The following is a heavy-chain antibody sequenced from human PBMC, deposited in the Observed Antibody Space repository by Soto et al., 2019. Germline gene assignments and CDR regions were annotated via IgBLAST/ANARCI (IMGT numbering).Heavy chain of an antibody. J-gene: IGHJ4*02. CDR3: ASNPPHYVYGDYAFGY. Sequence: GGSLRLSCAASGFTFSSYGMHWVRQAPGKGLEWVAVISYDGSNKYYADSVKGRFTISRDNSKNTLYLQMNSLRAEDTAVYYCASNPPHYVYGDYAFGYWGQGTLVTVSS. V-gene: IGHV3-30*03. D-gene: IGHD4-17*01. CDR2: ISYDGSNK. CDR1: GFTFSSYG.